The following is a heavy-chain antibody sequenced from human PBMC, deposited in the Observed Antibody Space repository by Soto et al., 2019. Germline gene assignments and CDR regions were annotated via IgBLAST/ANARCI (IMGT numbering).Heavy chain of an antibody. CDR2: VYTSGST. V-gene: IGHV4-4*08. Sequence: QEQLRESGPGLVKPSETLSLTCSISDDSIGPYYWTWIRQTPRKELQWIGYVYTSGSTKYNSSLKSRVTMSLDASNSQFSLTMSSATAADTGVYYCAREVVGNTWPGIFDSWGRGNLVVVSS. J-gene: IGHJ4*02. CDR1: DDSIGPYY. CDR3: AREVVGNTWPGIFDS.